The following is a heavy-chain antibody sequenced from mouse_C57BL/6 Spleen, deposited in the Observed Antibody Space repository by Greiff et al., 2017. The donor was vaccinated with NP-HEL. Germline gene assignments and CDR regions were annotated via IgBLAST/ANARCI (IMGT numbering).Heavy chain of an antibody. CDR2: ISYDGSN. CDR3: ARWDSLYAMDY. Sequence: VQLKESGPGLVKPSQSLSLTCSVTGYSITSGYYWNWIRQFPGNKLEWMGYISYDGSNNYNPSLKNRISITRDTSKNQFFLKLNSVTTEDTATYYCARWDSLYAMDYWGQGTSVTVSS. J-gene: IGHJ4*01. CDR1: GYSITSGYY. V-gene: IGHV3-6*01. D-gene: IGHD4-1*01.